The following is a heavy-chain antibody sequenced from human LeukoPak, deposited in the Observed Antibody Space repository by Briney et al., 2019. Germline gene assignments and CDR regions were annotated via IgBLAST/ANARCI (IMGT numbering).Heavy chain of an antibody. J-gene: IGHJ2*01. CDR3: QKTYTSGWSGDWYFDL. Sequence: SQTLSLTCTVSGGSISSGDYYWSWIRQPPGKGLEWIGYIYYSGSTYYNPSLKSRVTISVDTSKNQFSLKLSSVTAADTAVYYCQKTYTSGWSGDWYFDLWGRGTLVTVSS. CDR1: GGSISSGDYY. D-gene: IGHD6-19*01. CDR2: IYYSGST. V-gene: IGHV4-30-4*01.